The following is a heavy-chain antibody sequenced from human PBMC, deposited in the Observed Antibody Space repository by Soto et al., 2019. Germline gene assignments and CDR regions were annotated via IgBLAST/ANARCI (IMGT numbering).Heavy chain of an antibody. D-gene: IGHD1-26*01. Sequence: SETLSLTCTVSGVSVSNGAYFWTWIRQPPGKGLEWIGYINYSGRTNYNPSLESRVTISIDTSRDQFSLRLNSVTAADTAVYFCAREAYSGVWKLGYWGQGTLVTVSS. CDR2: INYSGRT. CDR3: AREAYSGVWKLGY. J-gene: IGHJ4*02. CDR1: GVSVSNGAYF. V-gene: IGHV4-61*08.